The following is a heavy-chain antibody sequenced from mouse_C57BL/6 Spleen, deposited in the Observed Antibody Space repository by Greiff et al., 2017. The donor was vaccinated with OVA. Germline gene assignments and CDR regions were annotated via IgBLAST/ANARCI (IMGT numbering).Heavy chain of an antibody. CDR1: GFNIKDYY. CDR3: ARWPYDGYYDAMDY. D-gene: IGHD2-3*01. V-gene: IGHV14-2*01. J-gene: IGHJ4*01. CDR2: IDPEDGET. Sequence: DVKLVESGAELVKPGASVKLSCTASGFNIKDYYMHWVKQRTEQGLEWIGRIDPEDGETKYAPKFQGKATITADTSSNTAYLQLSSLTSEDTAVYYCARWPYDGYYDAMDYWGQGTSVTVSS.